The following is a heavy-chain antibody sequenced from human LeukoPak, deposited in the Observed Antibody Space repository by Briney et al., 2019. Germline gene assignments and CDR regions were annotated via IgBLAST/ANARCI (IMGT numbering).Heavy chain of an antibody. Sequence: GRSLRLSCAASGFTFDDYAMHWVRQAPGKGLEWVSGISWNSGSIGYADSVKGRFTISRDNAKNSLYLQMNSLRAEDTALYYCEKSLAARARGLIDYGGQGPLATVSS. V-gene: IGHV3-9*01. CDR1: GFTFDDYA. D-gene: IGHD6-6*01. J-gene: IGHJ4*02. CDR2: ISWNSGSI. CDR3: EKSLAARARGLIDY.